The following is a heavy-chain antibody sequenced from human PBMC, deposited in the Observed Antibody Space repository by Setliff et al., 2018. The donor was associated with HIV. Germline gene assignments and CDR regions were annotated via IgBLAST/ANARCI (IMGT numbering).Heavy chain of an antibody. CDR2: ISGSGGGT. CDR3: ARRAYCSSTTCFDF. CDR1: GFTFTSYA. V-gene: IGHV3-23*01. Sequence: PGGSLRLSCAASGFTFTSYAMNGVRQAPGKGLEWVSGISGSGGGTYYADSVKGRFTISRDNSKNALYLQMDSLRAEDTAVYYCARRAYCSSTTCFDFWGQGTLVTVSS. D-gene: IGHD2-2*01. J-gene: IGHJ4*02.